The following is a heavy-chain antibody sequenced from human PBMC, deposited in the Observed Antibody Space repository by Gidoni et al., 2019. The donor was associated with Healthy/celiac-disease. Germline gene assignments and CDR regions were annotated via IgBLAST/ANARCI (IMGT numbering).Heavy chain of an antibody. CDR1: VGSISSYY. V-gene: IGHV4-4*07. D-gene: IGHD6-13*01. Sequence: QVQLQESGPGLVKPSETLSLTCTVSVGSISSYYWSWIRQPAGKGLEWIGRIYTSGSTNYNPSLKSRVTMSVDTSKNQFSLKLSSVTAADTAVYYCAGSSWSYYYYYGMDVWGQGTTVTVSS. CDR3: AGSSWSYYYYYGMDV. J-gene: IGHJ6*02. CDR2: IYTSGST.